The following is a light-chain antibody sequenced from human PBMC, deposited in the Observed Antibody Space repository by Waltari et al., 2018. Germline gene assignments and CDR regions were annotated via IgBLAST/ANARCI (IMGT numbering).Light chain of an antibody. J-gene: IGLJ2*01. Sequence: QSALTQPASVSGSPGQSITISCTGTTTATGTYNLVSWYQQYPGKAPKLIIYEENRRPHGISNRFSGSRSGNTASLTISGLQADDEANYCCCSYAGSYVVFGGGTILTVL. CDR1: TTATGTYNL. CDR3: CSYAGSYVV. CDR2: EEN. V-gene: IGLV2-23*01.